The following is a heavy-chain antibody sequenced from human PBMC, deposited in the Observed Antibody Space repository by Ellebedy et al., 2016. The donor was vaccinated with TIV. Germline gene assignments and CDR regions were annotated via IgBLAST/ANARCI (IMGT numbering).Heavy chain of an antibody. J-gene: IGHJ4*02. V-gene: IGHV3-49*03. CDR1: GFTFRDYG. Sequence: PGGSLRLSCSTSGFTFRDYGVGWFRQAPGKGPEWVGFIRSKSYGATEEYAASVKGRFTISRDDFKGIAHLQMSSLQTEDTGVYYCVRVRGLILVAATHFDLWGQGILVTVSS. CDR2: IRSKSYGATE. D-gene: IGHD2-15*01. CDR3: VRVRGLILVAATHFDL.